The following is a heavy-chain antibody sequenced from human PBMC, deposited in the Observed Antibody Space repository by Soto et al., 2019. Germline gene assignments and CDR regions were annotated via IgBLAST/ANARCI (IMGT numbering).Heavy chain of an antibody. CDR1: GYTFTSYY. V-gene: IGHV1-8*01. CDR2: MNPNSGNT. Sequence: ASVKVSCKASGYTFTSYYINWVRQATGQGLEWMGWMNPNSGNTGYAQKFQGRVTMTRNTSISTAYMELSSLRSEDTAVYYCARVGGYDSPVYYYYYGMDVWGQGTTVTVSS. J-gene: IGHJ6*02. D-gene: IGHD5-12*01. CDR3: ARVGGYDSPVYYYYYGMDV.